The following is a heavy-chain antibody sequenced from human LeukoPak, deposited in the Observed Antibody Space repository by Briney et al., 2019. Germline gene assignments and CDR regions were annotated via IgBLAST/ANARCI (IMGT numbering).Heavy chain of an antibody. D-gene: IGHD6-19*01. CDR2: LYTSGTT. J-gene: IGHJ4*02. CDR1: GASISSGSYY. V-gene: IGHV4-61*09. Sequence: SETLSLTCTVSGASISSGSYYWTWLRQPAGKGLEGIGHLYTSGTTSYNPSLQSRVTISADTSKHQFSLRLTSVTAADTAVYYCARAGGSVGWYGTIDYWGQGTLVTVSS. CDR3: ARAGGSVGWYGTIDY.